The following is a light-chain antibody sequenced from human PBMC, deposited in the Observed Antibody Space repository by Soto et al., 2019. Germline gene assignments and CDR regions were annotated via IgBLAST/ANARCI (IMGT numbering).Light chain of an antibody. CDR2: GNS. J-gene: IGLJ2*01. CDR1: SSNIGTGYD. Sequence: QSVLTQPPSVSGAPGQRVTISCTGSSSNIGTGYDVHWYQQLPGTAPKLLIYGNSNRPSGVPDRFSGSKSGTSASLAITGLQAEDEADYSCQSYYSSLSGSVVFGGGTKLTVL. V-gene: IGLV1-40*01. CDR3: QSYYSSLSGSVV.